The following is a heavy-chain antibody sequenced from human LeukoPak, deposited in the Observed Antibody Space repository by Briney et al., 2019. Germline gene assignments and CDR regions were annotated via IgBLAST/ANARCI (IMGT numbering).Heavy chain of an antibody. CDR2: IYSGGST. D-gene: IGHD3-10*01. J-gene: IGHJ3*01. CDR3: AKRSMVRGVQFDAFDL. Sequence: GGSLRLSCAASGFTVSSNYMSWVRQAPGKGLEWVSVIYSGGSTDYADSVRGRVTISRDNSKNTLYLQMNSLRAEDTAVYYCAKRSMVRGVQFDAFDLWGQGTIVTVSS. CDR1: GFTVSSNY. V-gene: IGHV3-53*05.